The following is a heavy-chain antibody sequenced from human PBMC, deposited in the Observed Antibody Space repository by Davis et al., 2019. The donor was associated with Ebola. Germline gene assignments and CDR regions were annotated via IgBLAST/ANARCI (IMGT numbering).Heavy chain of an antibody. CDR2: ISYDGSNK. J-gene: IGHJ4*02. CDR1: GYTFTGYY. D-gene: IGHD3-22*01. Sequence: SCKASGYTFTGYYMHWVRQAPGKGLEWVAVISYDGSNKYYADSVKGRFTISRDNSKNTLYLQMNSLRAEDTAVYYCAKDFSSGYRDYWGQGTLVTVSS. CDR3: AKDFSSGYRDY. V-gene: IGHV3-30*18.